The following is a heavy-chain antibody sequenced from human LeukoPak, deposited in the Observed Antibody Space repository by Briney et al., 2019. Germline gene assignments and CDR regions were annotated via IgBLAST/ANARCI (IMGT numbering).Heavy chain of an antibody. CDR2: IYYSGST. Sequence: PSETLSLTCTVSGGSISSYYWSWIRQPPGKGLEWIGYIYYSGSTNYNPSLKSRVTISVDTSKNQFSLKLSSVTGADTAVYYCASQGYFDWLFSGGSYYYYGMDVWGQGTTVTVSS. CDR3: ASQGYFDWLFSGGSYYYYGMDV. D-gene: IGHD3-9*01. J-gene: IGHJ6*02. CDR1: GGSISSYY. V-gene: IGHV4-59*08.